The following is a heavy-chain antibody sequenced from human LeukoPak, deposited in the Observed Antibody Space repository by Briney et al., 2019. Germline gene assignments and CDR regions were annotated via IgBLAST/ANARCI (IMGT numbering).Heavy chain of an antibody. D-gene: IGHD3-10*02. Sequence: GGSLRLSCAASGFTFSSYVMHWVRQAPGKGLEWVAFIRYDGSYKYYADSVKGRFTISRDNSKNTLYLRMNSLRAEDTAVYYCARDRYYVLDYWGQGILVTVSS. CDR2: IRYDGSYK. V-gene: IGHV3-30*02. CDR3: ARDRYYVLDY. J-gene: IGHJ4*02. CDR1: GFTFSSYV.